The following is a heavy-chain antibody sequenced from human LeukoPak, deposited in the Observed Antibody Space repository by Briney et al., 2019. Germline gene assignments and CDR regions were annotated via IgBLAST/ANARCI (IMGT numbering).Heavy chain of an antibody. CDR2: ISYDGSNK. D-gene: IGHD1-1*01. J-gene: IGHJ4*02. CDR3: ARERFQGYNWNVFDY. CDR1: GFTFSSYA. Sequence: GGSLRLSCAASGFTFSSYAMHWVRQAPGKGLEWVAVISYDGSNKYYADSVKGRFTISRDNSKNTLYLQMNSLRAEDTAVYYCARERFQGYNWNVFDYWGQGTLVTVSS. V-gene: IGHV3-30*04.